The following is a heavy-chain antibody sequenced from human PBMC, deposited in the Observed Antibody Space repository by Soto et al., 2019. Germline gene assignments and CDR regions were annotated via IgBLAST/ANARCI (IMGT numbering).Heavy chain of an antibody. CDR2: IIPIFGTA. CDR1: GGTFSSYA. Sequence: QVQLVQSGAEVKKPGSSVKVSCKASGGTFSSYAISWVRQAPGQRLESMGGIIPIFGTANYAQKFQGRVTITADESTSTAYMELSGLRSGDTAVYYCARRSRFGEVMGVPFLADNWFDPWGQGTLVTVSS. CDR3: ARRSRFGEVMGVPFLADNWFDP. D-gene: IGHD3-10*01. V-gene: IGHV1-69*01. J-gene: IGHJ5*02.